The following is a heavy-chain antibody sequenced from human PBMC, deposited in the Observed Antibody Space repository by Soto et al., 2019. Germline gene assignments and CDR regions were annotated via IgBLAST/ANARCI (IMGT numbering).Heavy chain of an antibody. V-gene: IGHV3-53*01. CDR1: GFTVSSNY. CDR2: IYSGGST. Sequence: GSLRLSCAASGFTVSSNYISWVRQAPGKGLAWFSVIYSGGSTYYADSVKGRFTISRDNSKNTLYLQMNSLRAEDTAVYYCARGKSRFLEWLFGSMDVWGQGSTVTVSS. D-gene: IGHD3-3*01. J-gene: IGHJ6*01. CDR3: ARGKSRFLEWLFGSMDV.